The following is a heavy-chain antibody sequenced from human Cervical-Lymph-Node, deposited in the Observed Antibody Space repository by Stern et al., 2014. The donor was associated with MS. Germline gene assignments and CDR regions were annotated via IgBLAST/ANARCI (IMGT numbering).Heavy chain of an antibody. CDR3: VRLLGYCSSGSCYPSMDV. D-gene: IGHD2-15*01. V-gene: IGHV5-51*03. Sequence: EVQLVESGAEVKKPGESLKISCKGSGYSFTSYWIGWVRQMPGKGLEWMGIIYPADSDTRYSPSFQGQVTISADKSITTAYLQWSSLRASDTAMYFCVRLLGYCSSGSCYPSMDVWGQGTTVSVSS. CDR2: IYPADSDT. J-gene: IGHJ6*02. CDR1: GYSFTSYW.